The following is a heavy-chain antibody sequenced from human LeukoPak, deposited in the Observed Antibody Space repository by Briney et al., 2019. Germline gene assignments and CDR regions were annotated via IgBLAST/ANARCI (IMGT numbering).Heavy chain of an antibody. V-gene: IGHV1-18*01. CDR1: GYTFTIYG. J-gene: IGHJ4*02. D-gene: IGHD1-26*01. CDR3: ARVGGSYTVFDY. Sequence: ASVKISCKASGYTFTIYGISWVRQDPGQGLEWMGWISAYNGNTNYAQKLQGRVTMTTDTSTSTAYMELRSLRSDDTAVYYCARVGGSYTVFDYWGQGTLVTVSS. CDR2: ISAYNGNT.